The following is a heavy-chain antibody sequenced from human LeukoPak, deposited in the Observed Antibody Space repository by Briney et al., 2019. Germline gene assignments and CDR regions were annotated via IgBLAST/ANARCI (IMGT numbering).Heavy chain of an antibody. CDR1: GLTFSSYA. J-gene: IGHJ4*02. V-gene: IGHV3-23*01. D-gene: IGHD3-10*01. CDR2: ISGSGGST. CDR3: AKDGPYGSGSLDY. Sequence: GGSLRLSCAASGLTFSSYAMSWVRQAPGKGLEWVSAISGSGGSTYYADSVKGRFTISRDNSKNTPYLQMNSLRAEDTAVYYCAKDGPYGSGSLDYWGQGTLVTVSS.